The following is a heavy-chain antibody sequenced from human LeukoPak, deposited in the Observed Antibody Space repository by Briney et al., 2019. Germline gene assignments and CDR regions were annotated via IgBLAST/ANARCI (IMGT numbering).Heavy chain of an antibody. Sequence: GPSLRLSCAASGFTLRTHAMRWVRQVPGKGMEWVSTISGRGNSTYYADSVKGRFTISRDNSKNTLFLQMHSLRAEDTALYYCAKADYSNYRFILFQYWGQGALVTVSS. V-gene: IGHV3-23*01. J-gene: IGHJ4*02. D-gene: IGHD4-11*01. CDR3: AKADYSNYRFILFQY. CDR1: GFTLRTHA. CDR2: ISGRGNST.